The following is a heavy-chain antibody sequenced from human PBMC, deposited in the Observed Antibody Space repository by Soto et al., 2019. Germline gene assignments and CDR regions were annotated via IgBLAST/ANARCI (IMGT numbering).Heavy chain of an antibody. J-gene: IGHJ4*02. CDR1: GFTFSSYG. CDR2: ISYDGSNK. Sequence: GGSLRLSCAASGFTFSSYGMHWVRQAPGKGLEWVAVISYDGSNKYYADSVKGRFTISRDNSKNTLYLQMNSLRAEDTAVYYCAKDLRSGSYFIGDYWGQGTLVTVSS. D-gene: IGHD1-26*01. V-gene: IGHV3-30*18. CDR3: AKDLRSGSYFIGDY.